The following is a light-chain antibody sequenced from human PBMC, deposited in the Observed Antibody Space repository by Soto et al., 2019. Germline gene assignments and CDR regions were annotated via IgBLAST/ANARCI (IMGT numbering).Light chain of an antibody. CDR3: QSYDSSLSGWGV. V-gene: IGLV1-40*01. Sequence: QSVLTQPPSVSGAPGQRVTISCTGSSSNIGAGYDVHWYQQLPGTAPKLLIYGNSNRPSGVPDRFSGSKSGTSASLAITGLQAEDEADYYCQSYDSSLSGWGVFGGGNKLTAL. CDR1: SSNIGAGYD. CDR2: GNS. J-gene: IGLJ2*01.